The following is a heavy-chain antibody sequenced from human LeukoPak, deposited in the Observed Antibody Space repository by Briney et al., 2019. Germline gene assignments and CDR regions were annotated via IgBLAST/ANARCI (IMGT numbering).Heavy chain of an antibody. CDR3: AKDSQGYSYGFEYYFDY. Sequence: GGSLRLSCAASGFTFSDYYMSWIRQAPGKGLEWVSYISSSGTTIYYADSVKGRFTISRDSAKNSLYLQMNSLRAEDTAVYYCAKDSQGYSYGFEYYFDYWGQGTLVTVSS. J-gene: IGHJ4*02. CDR1: GFTFSDYY. V-gene: IGHV3-11*04. D-gene: IGHD5-18*01. CDR2: ISSSGTTI.